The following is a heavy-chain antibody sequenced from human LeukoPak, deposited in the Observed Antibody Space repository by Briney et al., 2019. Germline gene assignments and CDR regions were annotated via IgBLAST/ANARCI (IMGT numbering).Heavy chain of an antibody. J-gene: IGHJ3*02. Sequence: SETLSLTCAVYGGSLGGCYWSWLRQPPGKGLEWIGEINHSGSTNYNPSLKSRVTISVDTSKNQFSLKLSSVTAADTAVYYCARLRYYDSSGYLEGADDAFDIWGQGTMVTVSS. V-gene: IGHV4-34*01. CDR2: INHSGST. CDR1: GGSLGGCY. D-gene: IGHD3-22*01. CDR3: ARLRYYDSSGYLEGADDAFDI.